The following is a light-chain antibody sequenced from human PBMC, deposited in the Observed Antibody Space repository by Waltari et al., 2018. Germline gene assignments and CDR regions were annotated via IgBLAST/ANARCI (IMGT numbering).Light chain of an antibody. Sequence: DIVMTQSPLSLPVTPGEPASISCRSSQSLLQSNGYNYLDWYLQKPGQSPQLLIHLGSNRAPGVSDRFSGTGSGTDFTLKISRVEAEDVGIYYCMQALQTPATFGQGTR. CDR2: LGS. CDR3: MQALQTPAT. J-gene: IGKJ5*01. CDR1: QSLLQSNGYNY. V-gene: IGKV2-28*01.